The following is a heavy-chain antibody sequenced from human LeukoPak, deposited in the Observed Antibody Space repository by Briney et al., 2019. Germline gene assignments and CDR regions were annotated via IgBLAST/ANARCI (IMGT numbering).Heavy chain of an antibody. V-gene: IGHV3-48*01. Sequence: GGSLRLSCPASGFRLSSHSMNWVRQAPGKGLEWVSYISRSGSTTYYADSVTGRFTLSRDTGKNSLYLQRDSLRAADTAVYYCAELGITMSGGVWGKGATVSISS. CDR2: ISRSGSTT. J-gene: IGHJ6*04. D-gene: IGHD3-10*02. CDR1: GFRLSSHS. CDR3: AELGITMSGGV.